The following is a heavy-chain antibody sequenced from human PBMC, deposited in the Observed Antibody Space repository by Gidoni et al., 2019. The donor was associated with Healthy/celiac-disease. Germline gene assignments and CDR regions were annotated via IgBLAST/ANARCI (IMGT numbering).Heavy chain of an antibody. D-gene: IGHD3-10*02. J-gene: IGHJ4*02. CDR2: IYYSGST. CDR1: GGSISSYY. V-gene: IGHV4-59*01. CDR3: ARGDRQDVSHDY. Sequence: QVQLQESGPGLVKPSETLSLTCTVPGGSISSYYWSWIRQPPRKGLEWIGYIYYSGSTNYNPSLKSRVTISVDTSKNQFSLKLSSVTAADTAVYYCARGDRQDVSHDYWGQGTLVTVSS.